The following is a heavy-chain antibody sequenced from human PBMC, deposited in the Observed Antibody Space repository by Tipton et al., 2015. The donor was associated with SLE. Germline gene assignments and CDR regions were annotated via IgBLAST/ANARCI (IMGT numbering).Heavy chain of an antibody. J-gene: IGHJ2*01. V-gene: IGHV4-31*03. D-gene: IGHD3-10*01. CDR3: ARAPELDCYFDL. CDR1: GASISDGGYN. Sequence: TLSLTCTVSGASISDGGYNWAWIRQHPGKGLGWIGYIFYTVSTLHHPPRMSRLTISVDTSTNRFSLKRTSVSAAGTALYYCARAPELDCYFDLWGRGTPVTVSS. CDR2: IFYTVST.